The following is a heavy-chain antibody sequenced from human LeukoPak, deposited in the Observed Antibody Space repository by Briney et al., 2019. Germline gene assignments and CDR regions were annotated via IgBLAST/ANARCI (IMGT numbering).Heavy chain of an antibody. CDR3: AKVHYDGSGYYYPDGFDY. V-gene: IGHV3-23*01. D-gene: IGHD3-22*01. CDR1: GFTFSSYA. CDR2: ISGSGGST. J-gene: IGHJ4*02. Sequence: GGSLRLSCAASGFTFSSYAMSWVRQSPGKGLEWVSAISGSGGSTYYADYVKGRFTISRDNSKNTLYLQMNSLRAEDTAVYYCAKVHYDGSGYYYPDGFDYGGQGTLVTVSS.